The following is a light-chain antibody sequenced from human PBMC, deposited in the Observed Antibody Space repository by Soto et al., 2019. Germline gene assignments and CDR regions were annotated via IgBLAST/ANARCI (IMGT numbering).Light chain of an antibody. CDR1: QRVSGY. Sequence: DIVLTQSPATLSLSPGDGATLSCRASQRVSGYLAWYQQKPGQAPRLLIYDASNRATGIPVRFSGSGSDTYYTLTISSLDPEDFAVYYCQQRSNLPWTFGQGTKVDVK. V-gene: IGKV3-11*01. J-gene: IGKJ1*01. CDR2: DAS. CDR3: QQRSNLPWT.